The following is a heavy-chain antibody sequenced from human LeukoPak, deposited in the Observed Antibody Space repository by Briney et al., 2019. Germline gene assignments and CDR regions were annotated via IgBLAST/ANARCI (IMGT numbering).Heavy chain of an antibody. CDR1: GFTFSSYA. CDR2: ISYDGSNK. V-gene: IGHV3-30*04. D-gene: IGHD2-15*01. J-gene: IGHJ4*02. Sequence: PGRSLRLSCAASGFTFSSYAMHWVRQAPGKGLEWVAVISYDGSNKYYADSVKGRFTISRDNSKNTLYLQMNSLRAEDTAVYYCAKDLYSIEGFDYWGQGTLVTVSS. CDR3: AKDLYSIEGFDY.